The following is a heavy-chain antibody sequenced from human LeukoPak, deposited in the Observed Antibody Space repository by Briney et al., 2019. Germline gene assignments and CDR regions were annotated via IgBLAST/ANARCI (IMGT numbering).Heavy chain of an antibody. J-gene: IGHJ3*02. CDR3: ARHMSVTYDAFDI. CDR2: VYYSGRT. D-gene: IGHD2-21*02. CDR1: GGSTTGYY. V-gene: IGHV4-59*08. Sequence: RASETLSLTCTVPGGSTTGYYWTWIRQPPGKGLEWIGYVYYSGRTSYNASLKSRVTTSVDTSKNQFFLKLSSVTAADTAVYYCARHMSVTYDAFDIWGQGTMVTVSS.